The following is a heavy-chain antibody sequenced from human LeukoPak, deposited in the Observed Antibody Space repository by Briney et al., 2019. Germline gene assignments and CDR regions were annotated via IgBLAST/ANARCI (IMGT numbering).Heavy chain of an antibody. V-gene: IGHV3-20*01. D-gene: IGHD6-19*01. Sequence: GGSLRLSCAASGFTFDDYGMSWVRQAPGKGLEWVSGINWNGGSTGYADSVKGRFTISRANAKNSLYLQMNSLRAEDTALYHCAAVAGRGYYYYGMDVWGQGTTVTVSS. CDR3: AAVAGRGYYYYGMDV. CDR2: INWNGGST. J-gene: IGHJ6*02. CDR1: GFTFDDYG.